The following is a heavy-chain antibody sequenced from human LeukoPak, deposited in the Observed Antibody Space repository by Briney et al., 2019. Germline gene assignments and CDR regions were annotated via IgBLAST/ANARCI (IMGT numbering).Heavy chain of an antibody. V-gene: IGHV4-34*01. CDR1: GGSLSGYD. CDR2: INHSGST. D-gene: IGHD1-26*01. J-gene: IGHJ4*02. Sequence: PSETLSLTSAVYGGSLSGYDWSWIRQPPRKGQEWIGEINHSGSTNYNPSLKSRVTISVDTSKNQFSLKLSSVTAADTAVYYCATSRWGRFGYWGQGTLVTVSS. CDR3: ATSRWGRFGY.